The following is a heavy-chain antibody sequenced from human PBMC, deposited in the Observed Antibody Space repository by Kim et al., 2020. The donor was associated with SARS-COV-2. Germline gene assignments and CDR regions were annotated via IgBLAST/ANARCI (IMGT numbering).Heavy chain of an antibody. CDR2: IYPGDSTT. D-gene: IGHD6-13*01. V-gene: IGHV5-51*01. J-gene: IGHJ5*02. Sequence: GESLKISCKGSGYSFTSYWIGWVCQMPGKGLEWMGIIYPGDSTTRYSPSFQGQDTISAVTSIRTSYLQWSSLKTSDTAIYYSARLGQYSSSWYRVRFDPWGQGTLVPVAS. CDR1: GYSFTSYW. CDR3: ARLGQYSSSWYRVRFDP.